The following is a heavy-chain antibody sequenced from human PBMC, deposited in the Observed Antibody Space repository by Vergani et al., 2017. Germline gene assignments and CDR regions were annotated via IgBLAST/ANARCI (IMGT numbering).Heavy chain of an antibody. V-gene: IGHV1-2*02. CDR2: INLKSGDT. D-gene: IGHD6-19*01. J-gene: IGHJ3*01. CDR3: AREGYSSSNGGRAFDV. CDR1: GYTIIGYY. Sequence: QVQLVQSGAEVKKPAASVKVSCKASGYTIIGYYIHWVRQAPGQGLEWMGWINLKSGDTKCAQKFQGRVTMTRDTSISTAYMELSSLRSDDTAVYYCAREGYSSSNGGRAFDVWGQGTRVTVSS.